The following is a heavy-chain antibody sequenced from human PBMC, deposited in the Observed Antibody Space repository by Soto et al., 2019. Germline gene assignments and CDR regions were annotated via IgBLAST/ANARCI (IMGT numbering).Heavy chain of an antibody. Sequence: SETLSLTCTVSGGSISSYYWRWIRQPPGKGLEWIGYIYYSGSTNYNPSLKSRVTISVDTSKNQFSLKLSSVTAADTAVYYCALYSGGPGFAVFDPCGQRSLVPGSA. CDR3: ALYSGGPGFAVFDP. V-gene: IGHV4-59*01. J-gene: IGHJ5*02. D-gene: IGHD3-10*02. CDR2: IYYSGST. CDR1: GGSISSYY.